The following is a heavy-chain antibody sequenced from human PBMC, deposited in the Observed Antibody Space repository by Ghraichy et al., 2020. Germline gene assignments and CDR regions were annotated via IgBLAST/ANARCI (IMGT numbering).Heavy chain of an antibody. CDR1: GFTFSKAW. V-gene: IGHV3-15*01. D-gene: IGHD3-22*01. Sequence: GESLNISCVASGFTFSKAWMSWVRQAPGKGLEWVGRIQTKSDGWATTYAAPGKGRFNISRDDSKNMLYMQMNSLKTEDAAVYYCATDRMGYENGGYIWYYRGRGTLVTVSS. J-gene: IGHJ4*02. CDR3: ATDRMGYENGGYIWYY. CDR2: IQTKSDGWAT.